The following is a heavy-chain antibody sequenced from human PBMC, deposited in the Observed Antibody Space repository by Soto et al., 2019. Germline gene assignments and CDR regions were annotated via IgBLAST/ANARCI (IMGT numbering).Heavy chain of an antibody. CDR3: ARGVFSLLRFWDPTAAPIDY. V-gene: IGHV1-8*01. J-gene: IGHJ4*02. CDR1: GYTFTSYD. CDR2: MNPNSGNT. Sequence: ASVKVSCKASGYTFTSYDSNWVRQATGQGLEWMGWMNPNSGNTGYAQKFQGRVTMTRNTSISTAYMELSSLRSEDTAVYYCARGVFSLLRFWDPTAAPIDYWGQGTLVTVSS. D-gene: IGHD3-3*01.